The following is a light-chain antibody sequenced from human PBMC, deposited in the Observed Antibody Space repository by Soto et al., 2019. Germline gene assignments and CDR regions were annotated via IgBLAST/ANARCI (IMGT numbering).Light chain of an antibody. CDR3: QQYNNWPRT. CDR1: QNIRNN. CDR2: GEA. J-gene: IGKJ3*01. Sequence: EIVMTQSPATLSVSPGERATLSCRASQNIRNNLAWYQQKPGQAPSLLLYGEATRATGIPTRFSGSGSGTEFTLTISSLQSEDFAVYCCQQYNNWPRTFGPGTRVDFK. V-gene: IGKV3D-15*01.